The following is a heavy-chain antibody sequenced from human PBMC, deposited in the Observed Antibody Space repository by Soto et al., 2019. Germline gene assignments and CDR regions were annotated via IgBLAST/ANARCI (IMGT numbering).Heavy chain of an antibody. V-gene: IGHV3-13*01. Sequence: EVQLVESGGGLVQPGGSLRLSCAASGFTFSAYDMHWVRQPTGKGLEWVSAIGTQHDTYYPDSVKGRFTISRENAKSSLYLQMNSLRTGDTAVYYCARQAFYWDGGGGWLDPWGQGTLVTVSS. CDR1: GFTFSAYD. CDR3: ARQAFYWDGGGGWLDP. CDR2: IGTQHDT. J-gene: IGHJ5*02. D-gene: IGHD2-8*02.